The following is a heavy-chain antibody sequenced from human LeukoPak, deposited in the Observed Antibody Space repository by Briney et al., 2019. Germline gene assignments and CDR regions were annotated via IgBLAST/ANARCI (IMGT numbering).Heavy chain of an antibody. CDR1: GFTFSNYA. V-gene: IGHV3-23*01. D-gene: IGHD2-21*02. CDR2: ISGSGGST. CDR3: ARLAIVVVTATPGFDI. Sequence: QPGGSLRLSCAASGFTFSNYAMSWVRQAPGKGLEWVSAISGSGGSTYYADSVKGRFTISRDNSKNTLYLQMNSLRAEDTAVYYCARLAIVVVTATPGFDIWGQGTMVTVSS. J-gene: IGHJ3*02.